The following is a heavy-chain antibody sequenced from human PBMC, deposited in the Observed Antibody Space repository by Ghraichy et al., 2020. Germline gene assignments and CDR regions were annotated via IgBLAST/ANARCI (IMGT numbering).Heavy chain of an antibody. CDR1: GGSFSGYY. D-gene: IGHD5-18*01. CDR3: ARGRGYSYGKGPWFDP. V-gene: IGHV4-34*01. CDR2: INHSGST. Sequence: SETPSLTCAVYGGSFSGYYWSWIRQPPGKGLEWIGEINHSGSTNYNPSLKSRVTISVDTSKNQFSLKLSSVTAADTAVYYCARGRGYSYGKGPWFDPWGQGTLVTVSS. J-gene: IGHJ5*02.